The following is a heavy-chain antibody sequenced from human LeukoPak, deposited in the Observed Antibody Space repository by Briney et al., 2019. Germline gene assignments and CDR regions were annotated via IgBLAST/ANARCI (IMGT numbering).Heavy chain of an antibody. CDR3: ARDAQSYGSGSYGDY. D-gene: IGHD3-10*01. Sequence: PGGSLRLSCAASEFIFSNYWMHWVRQPPGKGLVWVSRINGDGSRTNYADSVEGRFTISRDNAKSTLYLQMNSLRAEDTAVYYCARDAQSYGSGSYGDYWGQGTLVTVSS. J-gene: IGHJ4*02. V-gene: IGHV3-74*01. CDR2: INGDGSRT. CDR1: EFIFSNYW.